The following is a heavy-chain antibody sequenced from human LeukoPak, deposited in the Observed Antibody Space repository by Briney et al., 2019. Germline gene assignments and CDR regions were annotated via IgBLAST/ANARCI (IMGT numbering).Heavy chain of an antibody. Sequence: SETLSLTCTVSGGSISSYYWSWIRQPPGKGLEWIGYIDYSGSTNYNPSLKSRVTISVDTSKNQFSLKLSSVTAADTAVYYCASTRGAAGYSPSHMDVGGKGPTLTVPS. J-gene: IGHJ6*03. V-gene: IGHV4-59*08. CDR3: ASTRGAAGYSPSHMDV. D-gene: IGHD2-15*01. CDR1: GGSISSYY. CDR2: IDYSGST.